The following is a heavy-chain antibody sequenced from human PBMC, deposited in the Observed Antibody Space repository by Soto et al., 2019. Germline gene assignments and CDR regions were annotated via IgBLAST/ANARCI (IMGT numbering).Heavy chain of an antibody. V-gene: IGHV4-39*01. CDR2: IYYSGST. J-gene: IGHJ4*02. Sequence: PSETLSLTCTVSGGSISSSSYYWGWIRQPPGKGLEWIGSIYYSGSTYYNPSLKSRVTISVDTSKNQFSLKLSSVTAADTAVYYCARGAHRFKPNDYWGQGTLVTVSS. CDR3: ARGAHRFKPNDY. D-gene: IGHD1-26*01. CDR1: GGSISSSSYY.